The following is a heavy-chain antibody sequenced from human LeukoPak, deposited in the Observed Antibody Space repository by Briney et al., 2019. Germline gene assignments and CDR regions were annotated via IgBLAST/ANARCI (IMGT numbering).Heavy chain of an antibody. D-gene: IGHD2-15*01. J-gene: IGHJ4*02. CDR2: IRSKANSYAT. CDR3: TTGPLCGGGSCYS. V-gene: IGHV3-73*01. Sequence: GGSLRLSCAASGFTFSDSTMHWVRQASGQGLEWVGRIRSKANSYATAYAASVKGRFTLSRDDSKNTAYLQMNSLKAEDTAVYYCTTGPLCGGGSCYSWGQGTLVTVSS. CDR1: GFTFSDST.